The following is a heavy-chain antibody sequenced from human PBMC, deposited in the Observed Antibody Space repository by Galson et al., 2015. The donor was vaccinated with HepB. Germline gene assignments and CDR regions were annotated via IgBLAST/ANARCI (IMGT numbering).Heavy chain of an antibody. CDR1: GFPFSNFW. Sequence: SLRLSCAVSGFPFSNFWMTWVRQAPGKGLEWVANIKQDGNEKYYVGSVKGRFTISRDNAKNSLYLQMNSLRVEDTAVYYCARRADFWSGYFGYYYHYMDVWGKGTTVTVSS. V-gene: IGHV3-7*01. D-gene: IGHD3-3*01. J-gene: IGHJ6*03. CDR2: IKQDGNEK. CDR3: ARRADFWSGYFGYYYHYMDV.